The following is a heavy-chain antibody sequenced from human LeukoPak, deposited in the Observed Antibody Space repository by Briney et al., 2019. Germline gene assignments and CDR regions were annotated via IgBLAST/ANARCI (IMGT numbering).Heavy chain of an antibody. Sequence: GGSLRLSCAASGFTFSSYGMHWVRQAPGKGLEWVAVIWYDGSNKNYADSVKGRFTISRDNSKNTLYLQMNSLRAEDTAVYYCARDRAYYDSSGYYGIFDYWGQGTLVTVSS. D-gene: IGHD3-22*01. CDR1: GFTFSSYG. CDR3: ARDRAYYDSSGYYGIFDY. J-gene: IGHJ4*02. V-gene: IGHV3-33*01. CDR2: IWYDGSNK.